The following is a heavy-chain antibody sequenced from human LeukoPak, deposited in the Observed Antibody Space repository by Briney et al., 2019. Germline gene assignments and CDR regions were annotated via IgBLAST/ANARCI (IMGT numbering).Heavy chain of an antibody. CDR3: VGGKWLRHDY. J-gene: IGHJ4*02. V-gene: IGHV4-39*07. CDR2: IYYSGST. Sequence: PSETLSLTCTVSGGSISSSSYYWGWIRQPPGKGLEWIGSIYYSGSTYYNPSLKSRVTISVDTSKNQFSLKLSSVTAADTAVYYCVGGKWLRHDYWGQGTLVTVSS. CDR1: GGSISSSSYY. D-gene: IGHD5-12*01.